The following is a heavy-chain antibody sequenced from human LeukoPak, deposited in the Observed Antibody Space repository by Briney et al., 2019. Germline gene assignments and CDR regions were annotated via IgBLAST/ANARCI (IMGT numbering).Heavy chain of an antibody. Sequence: PGGSLRLSCAASGFTFSDYYMSWVRQAPGKGLEWVSYISRSGDTIYYADSVKGRFTISRDNAKNSLYLQMNSLRAEDTAMYYCARDLVYSGSSTWGRGTMVTVSS. V-gene: IGHV3-11*04. J-gene: IGHJ3*01. CDR2: ISRSGDTI. CDR1: GFTFSDYY. CDR3: ARDLVYSGSST. D-gene: IGHD5-12*01.